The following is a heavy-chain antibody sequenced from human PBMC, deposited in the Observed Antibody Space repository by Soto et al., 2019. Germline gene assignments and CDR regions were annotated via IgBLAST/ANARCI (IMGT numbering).Heavy chain of an antibody. Sequence: EVQLVESGGGLVKPGGSLRLSCAASGFTFSSDSMNWVRQAPGKGLEWVSSISTSSSYIYYAVSVKGRFTISRDNAKKSLYLQMNSLRAEDTAVYYCTRPLHSYDGSGYYAYWGQGTLVTVSS. CDR3: TRPLHSYDGSGYYAY. J-gene: IGHJ4*02. D-gene: IGHD3-22*01. CDR2: ISTSSSYI. CDR1: GFTFSSDS. V-gene: IGHV3-21*01.